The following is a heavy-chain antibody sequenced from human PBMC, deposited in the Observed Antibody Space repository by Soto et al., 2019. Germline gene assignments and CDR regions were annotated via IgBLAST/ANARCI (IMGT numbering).Heavy chain of an antibody. V-gene: IGHV3-30*18. CDR1: GFTFRSYA. D-gene: IGHD2-15*01. Sequence: QVQLVESGGGVVQPGKSLRLSCVASGFTFRSYAMHWVRQAPGQGLEWVAFTSYDGSKKDYAESVKGRFTVSRGNFENLLYLEMNSLRPEDTAVYYCAKEGPAPCSGGTCFSGWFDSWGHGTQVTVSS. CDR2: TSYDGSKK. CDR3: AKEGPAPCSGGTCFSGWFDS. J-gene: IGHJ5*01.